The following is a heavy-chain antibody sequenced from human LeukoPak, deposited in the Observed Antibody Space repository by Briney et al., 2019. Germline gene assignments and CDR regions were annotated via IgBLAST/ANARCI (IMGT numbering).Heavy chain of an antibody. Sequence: GASVKVSCKASGYTFTSYAMHWVRQAPGKRLKGRGGINLGNGNTKYSQKFQGRVTITRDTSASTAYMELSSLRSEDTAVYYCARVPMVRGVIIEYYFDYWGQGTLVTVSS. CDR1: GYTFTSYA. CDR2: INLGNGNT. V-gene: IGHV1-3*01. CDR3: ARVPMVRGVIIEYYFDY. J-gene: IGHJ4*02. D-gene: IGHD3-10*01.